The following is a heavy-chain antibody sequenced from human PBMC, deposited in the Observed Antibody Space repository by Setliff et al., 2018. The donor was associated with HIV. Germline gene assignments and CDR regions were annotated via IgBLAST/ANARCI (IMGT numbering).Heavy chain of an antibody. CDR2: ISYDGSNK. J-gene: IGHJ6*02. Sequence: SLRLSCAASGFTFSNYWMHWVRQAPGKGLEWVAVISYDGSNKYYADSVKGRFTISRDNSKNTLYLQMNSLRAEDTAVYYCARDYHAFRMIVVVDNYYGMDVWGQGTTVTVSS. CDR1: GFTFSNYW. CDR3: ARDYHAFRMIVVVDNYYGMDV. D-gene: IGHD3-22*01. V-gene: IGHV3-30*03.